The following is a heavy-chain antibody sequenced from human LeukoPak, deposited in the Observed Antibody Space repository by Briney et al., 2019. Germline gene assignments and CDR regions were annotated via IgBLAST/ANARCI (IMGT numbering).Heavy chain of an antibody. V-gene: IGHV4-39*07. J-gene: IGHJ4*02. Sequence: PSETLSLTCTVSGGSISSSSYYWGWIRQPPGKGLEWIGSIYYSGSTYYNPSLRSRVTISVDTSKNQFSLKLSSVTAADTAVYYCASITAMVTFDYWVQGTLVTVSS. CDR3: ASITAMVTFDY. CDR2: IYYSGST. D-gene: IGHD5-18*01. CDR1: GGSISSSSYY.